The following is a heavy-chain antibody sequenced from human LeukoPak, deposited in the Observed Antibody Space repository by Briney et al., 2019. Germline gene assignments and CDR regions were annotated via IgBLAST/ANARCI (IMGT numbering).Heavy chain of an antibody. Sequence: ASVKVSCKASGYTVTSYGISWVRQAPGQGLEWMGWISAYNGNTNYAQKFQGRVTMTRDTSISTAYMELSRLRSDDTAVYYCARDLVRGVRTIHYWGQGTLVTVSS. V-gene: IGHV1-18*01. J-gene: IGHJ4*02. CDR2: ISAYNGNT. CDR3: ARDLVRGVRTIHY. CDR1: GYTVTSYG. D-gene: IGHD3-10*01.